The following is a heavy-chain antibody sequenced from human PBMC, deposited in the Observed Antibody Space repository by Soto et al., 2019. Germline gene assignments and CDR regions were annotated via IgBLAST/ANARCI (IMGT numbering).Heavy chain of an antibody. CDR3: ARSYYYDSSGYYRYYFDY. CDR1: GFTFSSYG. V-gene: IGHV3-33*01. CDR2: IWYDGSNK. Sequence: TGGSLRLSCAASGFTFSSYGMHWVRQAPGKGLEWVAVIWYDGSNKYYADSVKGRFTISRDNSKNTLYLQMNSLRAEDTAVYYCARSYYYDSSGYYRYYFDYWGQGTLVTVSS. J-gene: IGHJ4*02. D-gene: IGHD3-22*01.